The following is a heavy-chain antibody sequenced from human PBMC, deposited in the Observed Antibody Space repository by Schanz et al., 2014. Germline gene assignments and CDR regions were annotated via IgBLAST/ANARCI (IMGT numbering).Heavy chain of an antibody. J-gene: IGHJ4*02. D-gene: IGHD5-18*01. Sequence: QVQLVESGGGVVQPGRSLRLSCVGSGFSFSDYGMHWVRQAPGKGLEWVAFIHYDGTYKYYADSVKGRFTISRDNSENTLYLQMISLRAEDTAVYYCAKLDGYAYGSMGQEYFDYWGQGTLVAVSS. V-gene: IGHV3-30*02. CDR2: IHYDGTYK. CDR3: AKLDGYAYGSMGQEYFDY. CDR1: GFSFSDYG.